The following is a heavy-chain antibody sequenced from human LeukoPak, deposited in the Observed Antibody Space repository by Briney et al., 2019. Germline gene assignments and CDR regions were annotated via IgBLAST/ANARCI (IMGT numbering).Heavy chain of an antibody. CDR2: IKQVGSEK. CDR1: GFTFSSYW. J-gene: IGHJ6*03. Sequence: SGGSLRLSCAASGFTFSSYWLSWVRQAPGKGLEWVANIKQVGSEKYYVDSVKGRFTISRDNAKNSLYLQMNSLRAEDTAVYYCARAGLTYYDFWSGYPYYMDVWGKGTTVTVSS. V-gene: IGHV3-7*01. D-gene: IGHD3-3*01. CDR3: ARAGLTYYDFWSGYPYYMDV.